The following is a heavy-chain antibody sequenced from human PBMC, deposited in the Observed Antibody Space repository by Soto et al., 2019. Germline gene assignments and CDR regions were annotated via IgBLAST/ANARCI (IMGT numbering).Heavy chain of an antibody. CDR2: IYYSGST. CDR3: GRRTPVAGGWLDS. V-gene: IGHV4-59*08. D-gene: IGHD6-19*01. CDR1: GGSISSYY. J-gene: IGHJ5*01. Sequence: SETLSLTCTVSGGSISSYYWSWIRQPPGKGLEWIGYIYYSGSTNYNPSLKSRVTISVGSSNNQFSLKLTSVCAADTAVYYCGRRTPVAGGWLDSWGQGTLVTVS.